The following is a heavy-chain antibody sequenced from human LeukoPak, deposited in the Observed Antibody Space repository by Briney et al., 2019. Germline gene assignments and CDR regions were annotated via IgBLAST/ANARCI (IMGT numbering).Heavy chain of an antibody. CDR2: IYHSGST. J-gene: IGHJ4*02. Sequence: PSETLSLTCAVSGYSISSGYYWGWIRQPPGKGPEWIGSIYHSGSTYYNPSLKSRVTISVDTSKNQFSLKLSSVTAADTAVYYCARLTFGIAAAGTSNFDYWGQGTLVTVSS. CDR3: ARLTFGIAAAGTSNFDY. CDR1: GYSISSGYY. D-gene: IGHD6-13*01. V-gene: IGHV4-38-2*01.